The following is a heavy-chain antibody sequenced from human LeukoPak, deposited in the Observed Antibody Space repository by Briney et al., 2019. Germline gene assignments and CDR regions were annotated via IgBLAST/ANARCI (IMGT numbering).Heavy chain of an antibody. CDR3: ARGYSYGFTNWFDP. Sequence: SETLSLTCTVSGGSISSYYWSWIRQPAGKGLEWIGRIYTSGSTNYNPPLKSRVTMSVDTSKNQFSLKLSSVTAADTAVYYCARGYSYGFTNWFDPWGQGTLVTVSS. J-gene: IGHJ5*02. V-gene: IGHV4-4*07. CDR2: IYTSGST. D-gene: IGHD5-18*01. CDR1: GGSISSYY.